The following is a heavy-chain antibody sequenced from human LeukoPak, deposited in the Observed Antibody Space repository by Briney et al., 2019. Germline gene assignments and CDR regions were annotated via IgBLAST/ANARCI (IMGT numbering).Heavy chain of an antibody. CDR3: AKVLNYWAPFDC. D-gene: IGHD2-8*02. V-gene: IGHV3-23*01. Sequence: SGGSLRLSCAASGFTFSSYAMSWVRQAPGKGLEWVSAISDSGGSIYYANPVKGRFTISRDNSKNTLYLQMNSLRAEDTAVYYCAKVLNYWAPFDCWGQGTLVTVSS. CDR1: GFTFSSYA. J-gene: IGHJ4*02. CDR2: ISDSGGSI.